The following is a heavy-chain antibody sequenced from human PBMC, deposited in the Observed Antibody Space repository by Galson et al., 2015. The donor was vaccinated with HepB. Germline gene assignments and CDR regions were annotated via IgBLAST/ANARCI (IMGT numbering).Heavy chain of an antibody. CDR1: GDSVSSNSAA. D-gene: IGHD3-22*01. CDR3: ARVGALRGYYDSSGYSAFDI. J-gene: IGHJ3*02. Sequence: CAISGDSVSSNSAAWNWIRQSPSRGLEWLGRTYYRSKWYNDYAVSVKSRITINPDTSKNQFSLQLNSVTPEDTAVYYCARVGALRGYYDSSGYSAFDIWGQGTMVTVSS. CDR2: TYYRSKWYN. V-gene: IGHV6-1*01.